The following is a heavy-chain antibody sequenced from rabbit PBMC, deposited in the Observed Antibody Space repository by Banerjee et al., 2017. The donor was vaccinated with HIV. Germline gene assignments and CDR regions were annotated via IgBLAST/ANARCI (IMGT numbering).Heavy chain of an antibody. CDR2: INSNTGNT. V-gene: IGHV1S45*01. J-gene: IGHJ4*01. Sequence: QEQLEESGGGLVKPEGSLTLTCTASGFTLSSYWICWVRQAPGKGLEWIACINSNTGNTVYASWAKGRFTISKASWTTVTLQMTSLTAADTATYFCARDATGSRPVYFNLWGPGTLVTVS. CDR1: GFTLSSYW. D-gene: IGHD4-2*01. CDR3: ARDATGSRPVYFNL.